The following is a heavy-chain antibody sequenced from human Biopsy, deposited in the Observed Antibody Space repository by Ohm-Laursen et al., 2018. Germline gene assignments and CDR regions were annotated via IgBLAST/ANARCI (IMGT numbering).Heavy chain of an antibody. V-gene: IGHV4-59*12. CDR3: VRGVDYYDPYHYYALDV. D-gene: IGHD3-22*01. J-gene: IGHJ6*02. CDR1: GGSISGYH. CDR2: ISYTGGI. Sequence: SETLSLTCPVSGGSISGYHWSWIRKSPGKGLEWLAYISYTGGITSNPSLNGRATMSLDTSKNQFSLKVRSVTAADTAVYYCVRGVDYYDPYHYYALDVWGQGTTVTVSS.